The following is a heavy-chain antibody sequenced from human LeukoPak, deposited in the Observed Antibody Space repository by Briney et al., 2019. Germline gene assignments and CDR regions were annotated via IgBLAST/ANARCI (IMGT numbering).Heavy chain of an antibody. Sequence: PGGSLRLSCAASGLTLSNYWMHWVRQAPGKGLVWVSRIKNDGSSTDYGDSVKGRFTISRDNAKNTPYLQMSSLRAEDTAVYYCAKEMVVAAYTGWFDPWGQGTLVTVSS. V-gene: IGHV3-74*01. CDR3: AKEMVVAAYTGWFDP. CDR1: GLTLSNYW. D-gene: IGHD2-15*01. J-gene: IGHJ5*02. CDR2: IKNDGSST.